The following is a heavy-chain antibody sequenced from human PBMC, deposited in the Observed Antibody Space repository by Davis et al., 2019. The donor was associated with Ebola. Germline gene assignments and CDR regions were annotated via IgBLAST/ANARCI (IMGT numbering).Heavy chain of an antibody. CDR3: ASPGRIAARSYGMDV. J-gene: IGHJ6*02. V-gene: IGHV3-66*01. CDR2: IYSGGST. D-gene: IGHD6-6*01. Sequence: GGSLRLSCAASGFTVSSNYMSWVRQAPGKGLEWVSVIYSGGSTFYADSVKGRFTISRDNSKNTLYLQIKSLRAEDPAVYYCASPGRIAARSYGMDVWGQGTTVTVSS. CDR1: GFTVSSNY.